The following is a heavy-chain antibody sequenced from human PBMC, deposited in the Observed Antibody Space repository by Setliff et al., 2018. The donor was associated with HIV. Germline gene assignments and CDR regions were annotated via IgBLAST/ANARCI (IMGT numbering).Heavy chain of an antibody. CDR2: ISPNNFNT. V-gene: IGHV1-2*06. CDR1: GYTFDGHY. CDR3: ARDAYSSPPN. J-gene: IGHJ4*02. D-gene: IGHD6-13*01. Sequence: GASVKVSCKTSGYTFDGHYLHWVRQAPGQGLEWMGRISPNNFNTQYAQKFQGRVTMTRDTSTSTVYMELSSLRSEDTAVYYCARDAYSSPPNWGQGTLVTVSS.